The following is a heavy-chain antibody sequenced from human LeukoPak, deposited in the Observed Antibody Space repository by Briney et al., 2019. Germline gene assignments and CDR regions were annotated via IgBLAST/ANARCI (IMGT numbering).Heavy chain of an antibody. J-gene: IGHJ6*03. CDR1: GYTFTSYD. CDR2: MNPNSGNT. Sequence: ASVKVSCKASGYTFTSYDINWVRQATGQGPEWMGWMNPNSGNTGYAQKFQGRVTITRNTSISTAYMELSSLRSEDTALYYCARGPSCSSISCPYYLDVWGKGTTVTVSS. CDR3: ARGPSCSSISCPYYLDV. D-gene: IGHD2-2*01. V-gene: IGHV1-8*03.